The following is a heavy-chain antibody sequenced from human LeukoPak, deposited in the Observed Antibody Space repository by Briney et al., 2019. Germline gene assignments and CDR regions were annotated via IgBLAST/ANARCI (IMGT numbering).Heavy chain of an antibody. V-gene: IGHV1-8*01. CDR3: ARLPLRSIAVGYYGMDV. CDR1: GYTFTSYD. D-gene: IGHD6-6*01. Sequence: ASVKVSCKASGYTFTSYDINWVRQATGQGLEWMGWMNPNSGNTGYAQKFQGRVTMTRNTSISTAYMELSSLRSEDTAVYYCARLPLRSIAVGYYGMDVWGQGTTVTVPS. CDR2: MNPNSGNT. J-gene: IGHJ6*02.